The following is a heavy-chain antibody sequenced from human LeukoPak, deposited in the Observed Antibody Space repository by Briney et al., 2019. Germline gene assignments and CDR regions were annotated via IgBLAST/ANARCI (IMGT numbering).Heavy chain of an antibody. Sequence: PSQTLSLTCTVSGGSISSSSYYWGWIRQPPGKGLEWIGSIYHSGSTYYNPSLKSRVTIAVETSKNQFSLKLSSVTAADKAVYYCARSCRILDTVATIRARLGGNGFDIWGQGTMVTVSS. V-gene: IGHV4-39*07. CDR3: ARSCRILDTVATIRARLGGNGFDI. CDR1: GGSISSSSYY. D-gene: IGHD5-12*01. J-gene: IGHJ3*02. CDR2: IYHSGST.